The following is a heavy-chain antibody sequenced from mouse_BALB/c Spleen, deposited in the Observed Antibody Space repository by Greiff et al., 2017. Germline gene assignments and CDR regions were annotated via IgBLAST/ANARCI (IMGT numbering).Heavy chain of an antibody. J-gene: IGHJ4*01. V-gene: IGHV5-6-4*01. Sequence: EVKLMESGGGLVKPGGSLKLSCAASGFTFSSYAMSWVRQTPEKRLEWVASISSGGSYTYYPDSVKGRFTISRDNAKNTLYLQMSSLKSEDTAMYYCTRDYGNSYAMDYWGQGTSVTVSS. CDR1: GFTFSSYA. CDR3: TRDYGNSYAMDY. CDR2: ISSGGSYT. D-gene: IGHD2-1*01.